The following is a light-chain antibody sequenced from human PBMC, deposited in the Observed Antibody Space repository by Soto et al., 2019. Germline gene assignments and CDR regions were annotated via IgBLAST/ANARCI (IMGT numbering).Light chain of an antibody. Sequence: EIVMTQSPATLSVSPGGRATLSCRASQSISDTLAWYQQKPGQAPRLLIYSASRGASGVPARFSGSGSGTDFTLTISSLQSEDFAVYYCQQCNSWPWTFGQGTKVEIK. J-gene: IGKJ1*01. CDR1: QSISDT. CDR2: SAS. CDR3: QQCNSWPWT. V-gene: IGKV3-15*01.